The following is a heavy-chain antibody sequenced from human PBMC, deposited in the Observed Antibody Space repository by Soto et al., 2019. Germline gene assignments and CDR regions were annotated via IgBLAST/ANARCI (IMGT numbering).Heavy chain of an antibody. Sequence: QVHLVQSGAEVKKPGASVKVSCKASGYTFTSYAMHWVRQAPGQRLEWMGWINAGNGNTKYSQKFQGRVTITRDTYASTSYMELSSLRSEDTAVYYCARDPGYSYGYNWGQGTLVTVSS. D-gene: IGHD5-18*01. CDR3: ARDPGYSYGYN. J-gene: IGHJ4*02. V-gene: IGHV1-3*01. CDR2: INAGNGNT. CDR1: GYTFTSYA.